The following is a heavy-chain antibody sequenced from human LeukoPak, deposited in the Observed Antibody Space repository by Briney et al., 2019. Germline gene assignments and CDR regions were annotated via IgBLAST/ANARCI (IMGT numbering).Heavy chain of an antibody. D-gene: IGHD6-19*01. CDR1: GGTFSSYA. CDR3: ARDPGVYSSGWYKGDY. J-gene: IGHJ4*02. Sequence: SVKVSCKASGGTFSSYAISWVRQAPGQGLEWMGGIIPIFGTANYAQKFQGRVTITADESTSTAYMELSRLRSDDTAVYYCARDPGVYSSGWYKGDYWGQGTLVTVSS. CDR2: IIPIFGTA. V-gene: IGHV1-69*01.